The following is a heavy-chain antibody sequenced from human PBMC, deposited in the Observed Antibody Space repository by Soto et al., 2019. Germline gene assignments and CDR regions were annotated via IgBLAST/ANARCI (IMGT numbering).Heavy chain of an antibody. Sequence: QVQLQQWGAGLLKPSETLSLTCAVSGGSLNGYYWSWIRQPPGKGLEWIGEINHRGSTNYNPSVRSGVTISLDTSKQQVSLKLSSVTAADTAVYFCARQLGIAVPAFRDWGQGTLVTVSS. CDR3: ARQLGIAVPAFRD. V-gene: IGHV4-34*01. D-gene: IGHD6-19*01. J-gene: IGHJ4*02. CDR2: INHRGST. CDR1: GGSLNGYY.